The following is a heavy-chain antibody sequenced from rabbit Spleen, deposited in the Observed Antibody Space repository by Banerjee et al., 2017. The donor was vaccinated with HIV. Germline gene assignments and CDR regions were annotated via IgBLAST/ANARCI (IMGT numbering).Heavy chain of an antibody. CDR3: ARDLVGVIGWNFYL. J-gene: IGHJ4*01. Sequence: QSLEESGGDLVKTEGSLTLTCTASGFSFGDRDVMCWVRQAPGKGLEWIACINTATGKAVYATWAKGRFTISRTSSTTVTLRMTSLTAADRAAYFCARDLVGVIGWNFYLWGPGTLVSVS. CDR1: GFSFGDRDV. V-gene: IGHV1S40*01. CDR2: INTATGKA. D-gene: IGHD1-1*01.